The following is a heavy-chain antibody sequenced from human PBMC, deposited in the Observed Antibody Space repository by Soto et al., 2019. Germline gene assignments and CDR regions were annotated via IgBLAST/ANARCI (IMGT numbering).Heavy chain of an antibody. J-gene: IGHJ3*02. CDR1: GGSISSYY. V-gene: IGHV4-59*01. D-gene: IGHD2-2*01. CDR3: AREVGEGDAFDI. CDR2: IYYSGST. Sequence: SETLSLTCTVSGGSISSYYWSWIRQPPGKGLEWIGYIYYSGSTNYNPSLKSRVTISVDTSKNQFSLKLSSVTSADTAVDYCAREVGEGDAFDIWGQGTMVTVSS.